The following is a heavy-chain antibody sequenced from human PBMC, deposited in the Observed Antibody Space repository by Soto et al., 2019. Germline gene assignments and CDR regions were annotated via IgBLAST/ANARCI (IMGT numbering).Heavy chain of an antibody. V-gene: IGHV3-23*01. CDR1: GFTFSSYA. D-gene: IGHD2-2*01. CDR2: ISGSGGST. Sequence: EVQLLESGGGLVQPGGSLRLSCAASGFTFSSYAMSWVRQAPGKGLEWVSAISGSGGSTYYADSVKGRFTISRDNSKNRLYLQMDSLSAEDTAVYYCAKVWGMGCSSTSCYSSNYYYYMHVWGKGTTVTVSS. J-gene: IGHJ6*03. CDR3: AKVWGMGCSSTSCYSSNYYYYMHV.